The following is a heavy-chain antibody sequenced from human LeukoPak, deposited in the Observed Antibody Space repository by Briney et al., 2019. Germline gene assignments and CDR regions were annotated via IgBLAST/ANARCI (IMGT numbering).Heavy chain of an antibody. J-gene: IGHJ5*02. CDR3: ARGGEYALYCSGGSCYSSWFDP. Sequence: SQTLSLTCAISGDSVSSNSAAWNWIRQSPSRGLEWLGRTYYRSKWYNDYAVSVKSRITINPDTSKNQFSLQLNSVTPEDTAVYYCARGGEYALYCSGGSCYSSWFDPWGQGTLVTVSS. D-gene: IGHD2-15*01. CDR2: TYYRSKWYN. V-gene: IGHV6-1*01. CDR1: GDSVSSNSAA.